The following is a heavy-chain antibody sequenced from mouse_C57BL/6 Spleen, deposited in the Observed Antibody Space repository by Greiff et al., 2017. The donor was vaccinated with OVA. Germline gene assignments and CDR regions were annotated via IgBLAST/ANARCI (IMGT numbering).Heavy chain of an antibody. V-gene: IGHV1-81*01. CDR3: ARRGSSYWYFDV. Sequence: VHLVESGAELARPGASVKLSCKASGYTFTSYGISWVKQRTGQGLEWIGEIYPRSGNTYYNEKLKGKATLTADKSSSTAYMELRSLTSEDSAVYFCARRGSSYWYFDVWGTGTTVTVSS. D-gene: IGHD1-1*01. CDR1: GYTFTSYG. CDR2: IYPRSGNT. J-gene: IGHJ1*03.